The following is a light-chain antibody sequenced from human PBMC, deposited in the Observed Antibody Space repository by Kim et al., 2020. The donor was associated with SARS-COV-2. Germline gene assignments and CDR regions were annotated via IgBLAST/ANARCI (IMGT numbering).Light chain of an antibody. Sequence: QSITSSGTRTNTGVDSYNYCSQYQQHQGQTPEIMIYNLHHRASAISIRCSGSRYADSASLSISGLQAEDDADCCCISYTSSGTYVFGTGTKVTVL. V-gene: IGLV2-14*03. CDR3: ISYTSSGTYV. CDR1: NTGVDSYNY. CDR2: NLH. J-gene: IGLJ1*01.